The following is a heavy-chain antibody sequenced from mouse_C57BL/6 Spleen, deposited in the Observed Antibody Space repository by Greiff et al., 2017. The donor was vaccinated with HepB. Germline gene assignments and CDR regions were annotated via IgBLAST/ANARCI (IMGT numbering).Heavy chain of an antibody. CDR3: ARPSTFYAMDY. D-gene: IGHD2-1*01. Sequence: EVMLVESGGDLVKPGGSLKLSCAASGFTFSSYGMSWVRQTPDKRLEWVATISSGGSYTYYPDSVKGRFTISRDNAKNTLYLQMSSLKSEDTAMYYCARPSTFYAMDYWGQGTSVTVSS. V-gene: IGHV5-6*01. CDR2: ISSGGSYT. J-gene: IGHJ4*01. CDR1: GFTFSSYG.